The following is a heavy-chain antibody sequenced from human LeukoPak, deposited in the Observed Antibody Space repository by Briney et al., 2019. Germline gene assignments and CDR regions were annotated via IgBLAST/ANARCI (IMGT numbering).Heavy chain of an antibody. D-gene: IGHD6-19*01. J-gene: IGHJ1*01. Sequence: GGSLRLSCLASGFSFSSYAMHWVRQAPGKGLEWVALITSPGGHKYYADSVKGRFIISRDNSKNTLYLQMNSLRAEDTAVYYCAKGGPVAADPRYFQHWGQGTLVTVSS. CDR3: AKGGPVAADPRYFQH. CDR2: ITSPGGHK. V-gene: IGHV3-30-3*01. CDR1: GFSFSSYA.